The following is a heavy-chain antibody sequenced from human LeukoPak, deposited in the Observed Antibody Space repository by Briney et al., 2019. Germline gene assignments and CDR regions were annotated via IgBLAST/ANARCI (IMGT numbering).Heavy chain of an antibody. V-gene: IGHV1-2*02. CDR2: INPNSGGT. Sequence: ASVKVSCKASGYTFTGYYMHWVRQAPGQGLEWMGWINPNSGGTNYAQKFQGRVTMTRDTSISTAYMELSRLRSDDTAVYYCARAPYGDIVVVPAGDWFDPWGQATLVTVSS. J-gene: IGHJ5*02. D-gene: IGHD2-2*01. CDR3: ARAPYGDIVVVPAGDWFDP. CDR1: GYTFTGYY.